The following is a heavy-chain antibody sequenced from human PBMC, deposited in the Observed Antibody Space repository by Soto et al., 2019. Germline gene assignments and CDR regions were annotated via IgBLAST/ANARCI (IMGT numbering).Heavy chain of an antibody. CDR3: ARDPAMATIMDYYYGMDV. V-gene: IGHV3-7*01. Sequence: PGGSLRLSCAASGFTFGSYWMSWVRQAPGKGLEWVANIKQDGSEKYYVDSVKGRFTISRDNAKNSLYLQMNSLRAEDTAVYYCARDPAMATIMDYYYGMDVWGQGTTVTVSS. CDR2: IKQDGSEK. J-gene: IGHJ6*02. CDR1: GFTFGSYW. D-gene: IGHD5-12*01.